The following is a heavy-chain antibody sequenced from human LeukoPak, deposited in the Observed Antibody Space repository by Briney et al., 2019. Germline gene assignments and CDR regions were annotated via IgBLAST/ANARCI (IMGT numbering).Heavy chain of an antibody. D-gene: IGHD6-13*01. CDR2: ISAYNGNT. CDR3: ARDCYSSSWYLASTRDDAFDI. Sequence: ASVKVSCKASGYTFTSYGISWVRQAPGQGLEWMGWISAYNGNTNYAQKLQGRVTMTTDTSTSTAYMELRSLRSDDTAVYYCARDCYSSSWYLASTRDDAFDIWGQGTMVTVSS. J-gene: IGHJ3*02. V-gene: IGHV1-18*01. CDR1: GYTFTSYG.